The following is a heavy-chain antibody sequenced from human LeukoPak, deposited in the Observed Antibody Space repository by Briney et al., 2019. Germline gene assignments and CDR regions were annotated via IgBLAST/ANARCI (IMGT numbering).Heavy chain of an antibody. V-gene: IGHV3-23*01. CDR3: AKVYSSSWYFDY. D-gene: IGHD6-13*01. CDR1: GFTFSSYA. J-gene: IGHJ4*02. CDR2: ISGSGGST. Sequence: PGGSLRLSCAASGFTFSSYAMGWVRQAPGKGLEWVSAISGSGGSTYYADSVKGRFTISRDNSKNTLYLQMNSLRAEDTAVYYCAKVYSSSWYFDYWGQGTLVTVSS.